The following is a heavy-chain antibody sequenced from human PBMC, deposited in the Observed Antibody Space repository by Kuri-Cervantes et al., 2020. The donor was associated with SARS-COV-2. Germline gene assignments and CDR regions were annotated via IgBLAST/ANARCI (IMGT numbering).Heavy chain of an antibody. CDR2: ISGNGDHI. CDR3: AKASGDIALVPITPSGWGWGPKVRPGGEFYYDS. Sequence: GESLKISCAASGFTFGKYALTWVRQAPGEGLEWVSSISGNGDHINYADSVKGRFIISRDNPRNTLYLQLNDLRTEDTAVFYCAKASGDIALVPITPSGWGWGPKVRPGGEFYYDSWGQGTLVTVSS. V-gene: IGHV3-23*01. J-gene: IGHJ4*02. D-gene: IGHD3-10*01. CDR1: GFTFGKYA.